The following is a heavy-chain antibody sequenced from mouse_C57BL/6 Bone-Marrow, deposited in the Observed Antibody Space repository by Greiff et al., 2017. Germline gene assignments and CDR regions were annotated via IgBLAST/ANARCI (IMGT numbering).Heavy chain of an antibody. V-gene: IGHV3-8*01. CDR2: ISYSGST. CDR1: GYSITSDY. D-gene: IGHD1-1*01. Sequence: VQLKESGPGLAKPSQTLSLTCSVTGYSITSDYWNWIRKVPGNKLEYMGYISYSGSTYYNPSLKSRISITRDTSKNQYYLQLNSVTTEDTATYYCARYYYGSSYWYFDVWGTGTTVTVSS. J-gene: IGHJ1*03. CDR3: ARYYYGSSYWYFDV.